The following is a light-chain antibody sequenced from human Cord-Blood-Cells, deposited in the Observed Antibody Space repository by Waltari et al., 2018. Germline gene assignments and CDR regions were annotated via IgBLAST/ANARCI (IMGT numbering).Light chain of an antibody. V-gene: IGKV1-9*01. Sequence: IQLTQSPSSLSASVGDRVTITCRASQGISSYLAWYQQKPGKAPKLVIYAASTLQSGVPSRFSGSESGTDFTLTISSLQPEDFATYYCQQLNSYPPSITFGQGTRLEIK. J-gene: IGKJ5*01. CDR3: QQLNSYPPSIT. CDR1: QGISSY. CDR2: AAS.